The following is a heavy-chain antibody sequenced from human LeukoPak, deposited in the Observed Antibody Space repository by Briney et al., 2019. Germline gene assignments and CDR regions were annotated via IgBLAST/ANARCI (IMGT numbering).Heavy chain of an antibody. J-gene: IGHJ4*02. V-gene: IGHV3-7*01. CDR3: VRDGGVSGYDLLDY. Sequence: GGSLRLSCTASGFIFSNYWMTWVRQAPGKGLEWVAQTNQDGSKEYYIDSVKARFSISRDNARNSLSLQMNSLRAEDTAVYYCVRDGGVSGYDLLDYWGQGTLVTVSS. CDR1: GFIFSNYW. CDR2: TNQDGSKE. D-gene: IGHD5-12*01.